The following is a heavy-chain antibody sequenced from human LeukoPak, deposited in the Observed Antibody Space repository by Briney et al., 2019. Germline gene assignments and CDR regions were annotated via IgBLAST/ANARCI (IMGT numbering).Heavy chain of an antibody. CDR3: VYSGSYRFDY. J-gene: IGHJ4*02. D-gene: IGHD1-26*01. Sequence: SGGSLRLSCAASGFTLSNYWMHWVRQAPGKGLVWVSRISPDGRSTTYADSVKGRFTISRDNAKNTLYLRMNSLRDEDTAVYYCVYSGSYRFDYWGQGTLVSVSS. CDR2: ISPDGRST. V-gene: IGHV3-74*01. CDR1: GFTLSNYW.